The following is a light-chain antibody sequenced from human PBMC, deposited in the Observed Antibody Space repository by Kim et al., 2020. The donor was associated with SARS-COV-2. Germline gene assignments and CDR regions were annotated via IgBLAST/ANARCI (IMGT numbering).Light chain of an antibody. Sequence: RVTISCTVSSYSVGEGYDVHWYQHLPGAAPKILIFGNSNRPSGVPDRFSGSKSGTSASLAITGLQAEDEADYYCQSYDSSLSDSVFGGGTQLTVL. CDR1: SYSVGEGYD. V-gene: IGLV1-40*01. CDR3: QSYDSSLSDSV. CDR2: GNS. J-gene: IGLJ2*01.